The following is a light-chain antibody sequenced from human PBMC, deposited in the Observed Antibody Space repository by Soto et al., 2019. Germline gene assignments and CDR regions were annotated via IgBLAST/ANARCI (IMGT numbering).Light chain of an antibody. V-gene: IGKV1-27*01. CDR1: QGIRNF. Sequence: DIQMTQSPTSLSASVGDRVTITCRASQGIRNFVAWYQQKPGKAPKLLIYAASTLQSGVPSRFSGSGSGTDITLTINSLQPEEVATYSLPKYSSVPFFGPGTKVEIK. CDR2: AAS. CDR3: PKYSSVPF. J-gene: IGKJ3*01.